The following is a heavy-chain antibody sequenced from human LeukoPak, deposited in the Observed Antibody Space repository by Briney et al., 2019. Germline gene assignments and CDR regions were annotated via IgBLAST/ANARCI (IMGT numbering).Heavy chain of an antibody. J-gene: IGHJ5*02. CDR2: ISAYNGNT. D-gene: IGHD6-19*01. V-gene: IGHV1-18*01. CDR3: ARVKAVAGPSNWFDP. CDR1: GYTFTSYG. Sequence: ASVKVSCKASGYTFTSYGISWVRQAPGQGLEWMGWISAYNGNTNYAQKLQGRVTMTTDTSTSTAYMELRSLRSDDTAVHYCARVKAVAGPSNWFDPWGQGTLVTVSS.